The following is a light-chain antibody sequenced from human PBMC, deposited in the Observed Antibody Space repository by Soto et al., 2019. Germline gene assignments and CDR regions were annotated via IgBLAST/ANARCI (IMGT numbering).Light chain of an antibody. CDR2: EVN. Sequence: QSALTQPPSASGSPGQSVTISCTGTSNDVGGYNYVSWYQQHPGKTPKLMIYEVNKRPSGVPDRFSGSKSGNTASLSVSGLQAEDEADYYCSSFAVSNSFVFGTGTKLTVL. J-gene: IGLJ1*01. V-gene: IGLV2-8*01. CDR1: SNDVGGYNY. CDR3: SSFAVSNSFV.